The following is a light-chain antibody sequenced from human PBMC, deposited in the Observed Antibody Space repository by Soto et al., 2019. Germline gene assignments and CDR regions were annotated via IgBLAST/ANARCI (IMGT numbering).Light chain of an antibody. CDR3: DAWDVSLSVVV. V-gene: IGLV1-47*01. Sequence: QSVLTQPPSASGTPGQRVTISCSGSSSNIGGNYVYWYQQLPGTAPKLLIYRNNQRPSGVPDRFSGSKSGTSASLAISGLRSEDFADYYCDAWDVSLSVVVFGGG. J-gene: IGLJ2*01. CDR2: RNN. CDR1: SSNIGGNY.